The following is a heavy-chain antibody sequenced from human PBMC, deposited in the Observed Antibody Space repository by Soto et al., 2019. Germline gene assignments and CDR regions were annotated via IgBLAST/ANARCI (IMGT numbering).Heavy chain of an antibody. J-gene: IGHJ5*02. D-gene: IGHD1-1*01. CDR3: ARGFSRSNLNWFDP. V-gene: IGHV1-8*01. Sequence: ASVKVSCKASGYTFTNNDITWVRQAAGQGLEWMGWMNPKSGNTGYAQEFQGRVTMTRNTSISTAYMELSSLRSEDTAIYYCARGFSRSNLNWFDPWGLGTLVTVSS. CDR1: GYTFTNND. CDR2: MNPKSGNT.